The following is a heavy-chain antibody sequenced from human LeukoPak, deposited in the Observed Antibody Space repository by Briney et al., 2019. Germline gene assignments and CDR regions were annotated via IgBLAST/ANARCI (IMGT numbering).Heavy chain of an antibody. V-gene: IGHV3-23*01. CDR1: GFTFSSYA. D-gene: IGHD3-16*02. Sequence: PGGSLRLSCAASGFTFSSYAMHWVRQAPGKGLEWVSAISGSGGSTYYADSVKGRFTISRDNSKNTLYLQMNSLRAEDTAVYYCAETSYEYVWGSYRYNAFDIWGQGTMVTVSS. CDR3: AETSYEYVWGSYRYNAFDI. J-gene: IGHJ3*02. CDR2: ISGSGGST.